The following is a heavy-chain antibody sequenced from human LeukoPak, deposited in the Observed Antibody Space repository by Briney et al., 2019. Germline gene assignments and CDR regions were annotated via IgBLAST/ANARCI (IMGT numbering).Heavy chain of an antibody. J-gene: IGHJ4*02. CDR1: GFTFSSYS. Sequence: PGGSLRLSCAASGFTFSSYSMNWVRQAPGKGLEWVSYISSSSSTVYYADSVKGRFTISRDNAKNSLYLQMNSLRAEDTAVYYCAKELYYYDSSGYSRGFDYWGQGTLVTVSS. D-gene: IGHD3-22*01. V-gene: IGHV3-48*04. CDR2: ISSSSSTV. CDR3: AKELYYYDSSGYSRGFDY.